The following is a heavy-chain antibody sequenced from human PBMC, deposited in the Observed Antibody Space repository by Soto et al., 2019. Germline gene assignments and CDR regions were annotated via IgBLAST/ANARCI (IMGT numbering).Heavy chain of an antibody. V-gene: IGHV3-53*01. J-gene: IGHJ3*02. CDR1: GFTVSSNY. D-gene: IGHD2-2*01. CDR3: ACVVPAAVWGGDAFDI. Sequence: GGSLRLSCAASGFTVSSNYMSWVRQAPGKGLEWVSVIYSGGSTYYADSVKGRFTISRDNSKNTLYLQMNSLRAEDTAVYYCACVVPAAVWGGDAFDIWGQGTMVTVAS. CDR2: IYSGGST.